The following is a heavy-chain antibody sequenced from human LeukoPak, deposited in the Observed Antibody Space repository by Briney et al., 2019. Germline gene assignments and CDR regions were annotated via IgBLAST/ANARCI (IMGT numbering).Heavy chain of an antibody. Sequence: PGGSLRLSCAASGFTFSSYSMNWVRQAPGKGLEWVSSISSSSSYIYYADSVKGRFTTSRDNAKNSLYLQMNSLRAEDTAVYYCASDILTGYHPHDYWGQGTLVTVSS. J-gene: IGHJ4*02. V-gene: IGHV3-21*01. D-gene: IGHD3-9*01. CDR3: ASDILTGYHPHDY. CDR1: GFTFSSYS. CDR2: ISSSSSYI.